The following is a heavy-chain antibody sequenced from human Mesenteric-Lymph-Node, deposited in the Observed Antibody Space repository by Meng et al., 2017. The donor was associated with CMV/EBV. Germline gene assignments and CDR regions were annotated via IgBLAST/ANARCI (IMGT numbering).Heavy chain of an antibody. J-gene: IGHJ6*02. D-gene: IGHD2-2*02. V-gene: IGHV3-21*01. CDR1: GFTFSSYS. CDR3: ARGSEPKYQLLYGGMDV. Sequence: GGSLRLSCAASGFTFSSYSMNWVRQAPGKGLEWVSSISSSSSYIYYADSVKGRFTISRDNAKNSLYLQMNSLRAEDTAVYYCARGSEPKYQLLYGGMDVWGQGTTVTVSS. CDR2: ISSSSSYI.